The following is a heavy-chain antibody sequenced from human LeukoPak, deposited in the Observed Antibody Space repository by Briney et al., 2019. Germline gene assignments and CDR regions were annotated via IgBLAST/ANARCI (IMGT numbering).Heavy chain of an antibody. CDR1: GFTFSSYA. V-gene: IGHV3-30-3*01. Sequence: PGGSLRLSCAASGFTFSSYAMHWVRQAPGKGLEWVAVISYDGSNKYYADSVKGRFTISRDNSKNTLYLQMNSLRAEDTAVYYCARGGEGGWQGAFDIWGQGTMVTVSS. J-gene: IGHJ3*02. D-gene: IGHD6-19*01. CDR2: ISYDGSNK. CDR3: ARGGEGGWQGAFDI.